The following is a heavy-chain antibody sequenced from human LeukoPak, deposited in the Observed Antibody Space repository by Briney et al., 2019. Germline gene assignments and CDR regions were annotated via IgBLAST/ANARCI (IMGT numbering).Heavy chain of an antibody. J-gene: IGHJ4*02. V-gene: IGHV3-7*01. D-gene: IGHD4-17*01. CDR1: GFTFSSYW. Sequence: GGSLRLSCAASGFTFSSYWMSWVRQAPGKGLEWVANIKQDGSEKYYVDFVKGRFTISRDNAKNSLYLQMNSLRAEDTAVYYCAREGRAYGDPTTKDYWGQGTLVTVSS. CDR2: IKQDGSEK. CDR3: AREGRAYGDPTTKDY.